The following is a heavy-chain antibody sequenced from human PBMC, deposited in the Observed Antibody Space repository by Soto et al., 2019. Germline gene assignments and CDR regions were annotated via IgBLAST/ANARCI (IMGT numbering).Heavy chain of an antibody. Sequence: QVQLVQSGAEVKKPGASVKVSCKASGYTFTTYAISWVRQAPGEGLEWMGWISTYNGYTDYAQNLQGRVTMTTDTSTNTAYMELRNLRSDDTAVYYCARDRLHTRSSITFDYWGQGALVTVSS. CDR2: ISTYNGYT. J-gene: IGHJ4*02. V-gene: IGHV1-18*01. D-gene: IGHD6-6*01. CDR1: GYTFTTYA. CDR3: ARDRLHTRSSITFDY.